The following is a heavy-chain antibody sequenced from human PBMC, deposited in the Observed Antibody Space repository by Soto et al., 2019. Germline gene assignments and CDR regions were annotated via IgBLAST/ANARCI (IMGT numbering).Heavy chain of an antibody. J-gene: IGHJ4*02. Sequence: GGSLRLSCAASGFTFSSYGMHWVRQAPGKGLEWVAVIWYDGSNKYYADSVKGRFTISRDNSKNTLYLQMNSLRAEDTAVYYCARDQVNIVLAANLDYWGQGTLVTVSS. CDR3: ARDQVNIVLAANLDY. CDR2: IWYDGSNK. D-gene: IGHD6-19*01. V-gene: IGHV3-33*01. CDR1: GFTFSSYG.